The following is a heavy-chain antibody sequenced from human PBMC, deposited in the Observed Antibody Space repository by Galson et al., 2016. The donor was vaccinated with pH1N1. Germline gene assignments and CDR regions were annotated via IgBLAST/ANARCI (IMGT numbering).Heavy chain of an antibody. V-gene: IGHV4-39*01. D-gene: IGHD3-10*01. CDR3: ARLPLPNGSGRGFLDY. CDR1: GGSIRRSRCY. CDR2: IYDDGDN. J-gene: IGHJ4*02. Sequence: SETLSLTCSVFGGSIRRSRCYWGWIRQPPGKGLEWIASIYDDGDNYKSPSLSSRITISVDTSKNQFSLNLSSVTAADTAVYYCARLPLPNGSGRGFLDYWGQGRLVIVSS.